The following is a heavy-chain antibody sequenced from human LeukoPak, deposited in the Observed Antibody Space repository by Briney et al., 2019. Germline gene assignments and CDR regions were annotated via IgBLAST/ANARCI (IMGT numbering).Heavy chain of an antibody. CDR2: IYDSGST. CDR1: GGSIRSSYYY. Sequence: SETLSLTCTVSGGSIRSSYYYWGWIRQPPGKGLEWIGSIYDSGSTYYNPSLKSRVTISVDTSKNQFSLKLSSVTAADTAVYYCARDLRSSSSSGINYYGMDVWGQGTTVTVSS. J-gene: IGHJ6*02. D-gene: IGHD6-6*01. CDR3: ARDLRSSSSSGINYYGMDV. V-gene: IGHV4-39*07.